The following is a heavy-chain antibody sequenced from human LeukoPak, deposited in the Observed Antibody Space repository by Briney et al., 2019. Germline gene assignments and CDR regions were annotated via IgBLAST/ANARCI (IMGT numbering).Heavy chain of an antibody. CDR3: ARGEPYSRRGRDSDY. CDR2: INPNSGGT. Sequence: ASVKVSCKASGYTFTDYYLHWVRQATGQGLEWMGRINPNSGGTNYAQRFQGRVTMTRDTSISTAYMELSRLRSDDTAVFYCARGEPYSRRGRDSDYWGQGTLVTVSS. CDR1: GYTFTDYY. J-gene: IGHJ4*02. D-gene: IGHD6-13*01. V-gene: IGHV1-2*06.